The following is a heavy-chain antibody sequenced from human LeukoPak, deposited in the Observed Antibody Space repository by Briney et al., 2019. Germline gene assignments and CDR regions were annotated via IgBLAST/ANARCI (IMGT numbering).Heavy chain of an antibody. CDR2: ISAYNGNT. J-gene: IGHJ4*02. V-gene: IGHV1-18*01. Sequence: GASVKVSCKASGYTFTSYGISWVRQAPGQGLEWMGWISAYNGNTNYAQKLQGRVTMTTDTSTSTAYMELRSLRSDHTAVYYCARDFVYDSSGYPLRPFDYWGQGTLVTVSS. CDR1: GYTFTSYG. D-gene: IGHD3-22*01. CDR3: ARDFVYDSSGYPLRPFDY.